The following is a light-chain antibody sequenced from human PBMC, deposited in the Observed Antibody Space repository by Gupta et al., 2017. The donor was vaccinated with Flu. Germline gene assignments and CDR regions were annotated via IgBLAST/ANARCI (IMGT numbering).Light chain of an antibody. CDR2: GNS. Sequence: QSVLTQPPSVSGAPGQRVTISCTGSSPNIGAGYDVHWYQQVPGRASKLLIYGNSDRPSGIPDRFSGSKSGTSASLAITGLQAEDEAEYYCQSFDTSLSVVVFGGGTQLTVL. J-gene: IGLJ2*01. V-gene: IGLV1-40*01. CDR1: SPNIGAGYD. CDR3: QSFDTSLSVVV.